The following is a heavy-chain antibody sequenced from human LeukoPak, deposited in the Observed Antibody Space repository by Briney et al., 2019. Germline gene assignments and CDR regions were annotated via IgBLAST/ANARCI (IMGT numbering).Heavy chain of an antibody. CDR2: ISSNGGST. Sequence: GGSLRLSCAASGFTFSSYAMHWVRQAPGKGLEYVSAISSNGGSTYYANSVKSRFTISRDNSKNTLYLQMGSLRAEDMAVYYCARGSGAMVTWAYYFDYWGQGTLVTVSS. D-gene: IGHD5-18*01. CDR1: GFTFSSYA. CDR3: ARGSGAMVTWAYYFDY. J-gene: IGHJ4*02. V-gene: IGHV3-64*01.